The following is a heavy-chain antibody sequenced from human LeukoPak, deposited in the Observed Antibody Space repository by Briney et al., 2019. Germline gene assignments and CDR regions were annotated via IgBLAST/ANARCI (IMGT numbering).Heavy chain of an antibody. CDR2: ISYDGSNK. Sequence: GRSLRLSCAASGFTFSSYGMHWVRQASGKGLEWVAVISYDGSNKYYADSVKGRFTISRDNSKNTLYLQMNSLRAEDTAVYYCAKVPGGSWGQGTLVTVSS. V-gene: IGHV3-30*18. D-gene: IGHD1-26*01. CDR3: AKVPGGS. CDR1: GFTFSSYG. J-gene: IGHJ4*02.